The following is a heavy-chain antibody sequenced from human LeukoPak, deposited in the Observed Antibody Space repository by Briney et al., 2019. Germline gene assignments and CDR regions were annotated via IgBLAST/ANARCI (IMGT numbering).Heavy chain of an antibody. V-gene: IGHV4-4*07. CDR2: IYTSGST. D-gene: IGHD3-22*01. CDR3: ARARYSGTKTYYYDSSGYYEGYFDY. CDR1: GGSISSYY. Sequence: PSGTLSLTCTVSGGSISSYYWSWIRQPAGKGLEWTGRIYTSGSTNYNPSLKSRVTMSVDTSKNQFSLKLSSVTAADTAVYYCARARYSGTKTYYYDSSGYYEGYFDYWGQGTLVTVSS. J-gene: IGHJ4*02.